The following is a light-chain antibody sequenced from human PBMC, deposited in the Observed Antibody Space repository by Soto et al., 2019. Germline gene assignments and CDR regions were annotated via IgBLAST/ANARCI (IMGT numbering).Light chain of an antibody. J-gene: IGLJ2*01. CDR3: SSYTGSSTSVV. V-gene: IGLV2-14*01. Sequence: QSALTQPASMSGSPGQSITISCTGTSSDVGTYNYVSWYQQHPGKAPKLMIYDVSNRPSGVSDRFSGSKSGNTASLTISGLQAEDETDYYCSSYTGSSTSVVFGGGTKLTVL. CDR1: SSDVGTYNY. CDR2: DVS.